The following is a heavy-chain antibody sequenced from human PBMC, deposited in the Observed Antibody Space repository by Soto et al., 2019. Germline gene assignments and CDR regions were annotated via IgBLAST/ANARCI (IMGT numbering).Heavy chain of an antibody. CDR2: ISAYNGNT. D-gene: IGHD3-10*01. CDR3: ARGLYYYGSGSYYDMDV. Sequence: QVQLVQSGAEVKKPGASVKVSCKASGYTFTSYGISWVRQAPGQGLEWMGWISAYNGNTNYAQKLQGRVTMTTDTSTSEAYMELRSLRSDDTAVYYCARGLYYYGSGSYYDMDVWGQGTTVTVSS. V-gene: IGHV1-18*01. J-gene: IGHJ6*02. CDR1: GYTFTSYG.